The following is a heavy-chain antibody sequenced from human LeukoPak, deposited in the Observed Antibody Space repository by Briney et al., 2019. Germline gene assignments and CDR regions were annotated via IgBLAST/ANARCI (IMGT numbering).Heavy chain of an antibody. D-gene: IGHD2-15*01. V-gene: IGHV3-33*01. J-gene: IGHJ4*02. CDR2: IWYDGSNK. CDR1: GFTFSSYG. Sequence: GGSLRLSCAASGFTFSSYGMHWVRQAPGKGLEWVAVIWYDGSNKYYADSVKGRFTISRDSSKNTLYLQMNSLRAEATAVYYCAREEFPEAEGVVGYCRGGSCYLPTYWGQGTLVTVSS. CDR3: AREEFPEAEGVVGYCRGGSCYLPTY.